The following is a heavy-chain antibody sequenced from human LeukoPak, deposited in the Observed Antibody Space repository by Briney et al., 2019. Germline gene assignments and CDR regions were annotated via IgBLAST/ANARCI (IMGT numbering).Heavy chain of an antibody. CDR2: ISSSGSYT. D-gene: IGHD6-13*01. CDR1: GFTFNDYY. J-gene: IGHJ4*02. V-gene: IGHV3-11*06. CDR3: ARLAKYSSSWYYFDY. Sequence: GGSLRLSCAASGFTFNDYYMTWIRQAPGKGLEWVSYISSSGSYTKYADSMKGRFTISRDNAKNSLYLQMNSLRAEDTAVYYCARLAKYSSSWYYFDYWGQGTLVTVSS.